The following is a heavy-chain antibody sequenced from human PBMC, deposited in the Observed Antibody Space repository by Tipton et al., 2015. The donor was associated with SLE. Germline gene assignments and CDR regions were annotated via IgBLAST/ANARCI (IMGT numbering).Heavy chain of an antibody. J-gene: IGHJ3*02. CDR2: INHRGST. V-gene: IGHV4-34*01. CDR3: ARGDLYSDYVWGTLRGAFDI. CDR1: GGSFSGYY. D-gene: IGHD3-16*01. Sequence: TLSLTCAVYGGSFSGYYWSWIRQPPGKGLEWIGEINHRGSTTYNPSLKSGLTISVDTSKNQFSLRLSSVTAADTALYYCARGDLYSDYVWGTLRGAFDIWGQGTVVTVSS.